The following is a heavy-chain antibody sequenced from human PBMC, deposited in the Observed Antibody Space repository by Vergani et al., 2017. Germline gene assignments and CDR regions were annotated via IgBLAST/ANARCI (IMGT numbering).Heavy chain of an antibody. V-gene: IGHV1-18*04. CDR3: ARDPYHYDSSGYSTHFDY. CDR2: ISAYNGNT. D-gene: IGHD3-22*01. Sequence: QVQLVQSGAEVKKPGASVKVSCKASGYTFTSYGISWVRQAPGQGLEWMGWISAYNGNTNYAQKLQGRVTMTTDTSTSTAYMELRSLRSDDTAVYYCARDPYHYDSSGYSTHFDYWGQGTLVTVSS. CDR1: GYTFTSYG. J-gene: IGHJ4*02.